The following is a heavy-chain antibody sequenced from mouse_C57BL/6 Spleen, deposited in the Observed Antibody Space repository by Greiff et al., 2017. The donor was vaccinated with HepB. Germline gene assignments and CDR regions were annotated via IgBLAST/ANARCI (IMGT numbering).Heavy chain of an antibody. CDR3: ARKRDYDEYAMDY. CDR2: IWSGGST. D-gene: IGHD2-4*01. J-gene: IGHJ4*01. CDR1: GFSLTSYG. Sequence: VKLVESGPGLVQPSQSLSITCTVSGFSLTSYGVHWVRQSPGKGLEWLGVIWSGGSTDYNAAFISRLSISKDNSKSQVFFKMNSLQADDTAIYYCARKRDYDEYAMDYWGQGTSVTVSS. V-gene: IGHV2-2*01.